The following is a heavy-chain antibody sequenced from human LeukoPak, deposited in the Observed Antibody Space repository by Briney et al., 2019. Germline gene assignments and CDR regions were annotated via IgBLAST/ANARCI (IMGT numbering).Heavy chain of an antibody. CDR2: IYYSGST. J-gene: IGHJ5*02. CDR3: ARSDCSSTSCYRLNWFDP. D-gene: IGHD2-2*02. V-gene: IGHV4-31*03. CDR1: GGSISSGGYY. Sequence: SETLSLTCTVSGGSISSGGYYWSWIRQHPGKGLEWIGYIYYSGSTYYSPSLKSRVTISVDTSKNQFSLKLSSVTAADTAVYCCARSDCSSTSCYRLNWFDPWGQGTLVTVSS.